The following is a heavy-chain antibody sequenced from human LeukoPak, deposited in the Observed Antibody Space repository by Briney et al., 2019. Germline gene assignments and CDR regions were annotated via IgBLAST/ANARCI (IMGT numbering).Heavy chain of an antibody. V-gene: IGHV4-38-2*01. CDR3: ARLSYDFWSGSPGGVDY. D-gene: IGHD3-3*01. J-gene: IGHJ4*02. Sequence: SETLSLTCAVSGYSISSGYYWGWIRQPPGKGLEWIGSIYHSGSTYYNPSLKSRVTISVDTSKNQFSLKLSSVTAADTAVYYCARLSYDFWSGSPGGVDYWGQGTLVTVSS. CDR2: IYHSGST. CDR1: GYSISSGYY.